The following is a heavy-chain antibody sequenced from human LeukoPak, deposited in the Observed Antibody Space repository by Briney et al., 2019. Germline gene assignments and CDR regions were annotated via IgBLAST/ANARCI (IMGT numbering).Heavy chain of an antibody. V-gene: IGHV4-59*01. J-gene: IGHJ4*02. CDR1: GGSISSYY. D-gene: IGHD6-13*01. CDR2: ISYSGST. CDR3: ASNYFSNSWYYFDY. Sequence: PSETLSLTCTVSGGSISSYYWSWIRQPPGKGLEWIGYISYSGSTNYNPSLKSRVTISVDTSKNQFSLRLNSVTGADTAVYYCASNYFSNSWYYFDYWGQGTLVTVSS.